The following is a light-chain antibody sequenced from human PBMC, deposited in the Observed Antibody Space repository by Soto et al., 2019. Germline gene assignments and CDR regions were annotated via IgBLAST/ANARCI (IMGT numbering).Light chain of an antibody. Sequence: IVLTQSRGTLSLSPWERATLSYTSSQSVSNNYLAWYQRKPGQAPRLLIYGASSRATGIPSRFSGSGSGTDFTLTISSLQPEDFATYYCLQDYNYPRTFGQGTKVDIK. CDR1: QSVSNNY. J-gene: IGKJ1*01. V-gene: IGKV3-20*02. CDR3: LQDYNYPRT. CDR2: GAS.